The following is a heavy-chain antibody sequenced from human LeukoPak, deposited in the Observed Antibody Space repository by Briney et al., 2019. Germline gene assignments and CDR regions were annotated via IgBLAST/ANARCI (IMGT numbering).Heavy chain of an antibody. CDR2: IYYSGST. D-gene: IGHD5-18*01. V-gene: IGHV4-39*01. Sequence: KPSETLSLTCTVSGGSISSSSYYWGWIRQPPGKGLEWIGSIYYSGSTYYNPSLKSRVTISVDTSKNQFSLKLSSVTAADTAVYYCARSGYSYIGYWYMDVWGKGTTVTVSS. J-gene: IGHJ6*03. CDR1: GGSISSSSYY. CDR3: ARSGYSYIGYWYMDV.